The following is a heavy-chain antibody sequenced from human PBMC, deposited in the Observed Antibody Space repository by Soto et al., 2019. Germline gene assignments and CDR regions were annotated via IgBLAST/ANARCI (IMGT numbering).Heavy chain of an antibody. J-gene: IGHJ3*02. CDR1: GDSISRIDYY. D-gene: IGHD3-22*01. CDR2: IYFRGNT. V-gene: IGHV4-31*03. CDR3: AREGGYYASGGYLIRGAFDI. Sequence: QVQLQESGPGLVKPSQTLSLTCSVSGDSISRIDYYWTWIRQHPEKGLEWIGNIYFRGNTYYSPSLESRLTISVDTSKNQLSLKLTSVTAADTAVYYCAREGGYYASGGYLIRGAFDIWGQGTMVTVSS.